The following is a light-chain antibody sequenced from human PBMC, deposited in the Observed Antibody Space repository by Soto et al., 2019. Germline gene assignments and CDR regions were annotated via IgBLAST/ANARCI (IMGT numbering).Light chain of an antibody. Sequence: QSVLTQPPSASGTPGQRVTISCSGSSSNIGTNTVNWYQQLPGTAPTLLIYTNDQRPSGVPDRFSGSKSGTSASLAISGLQSEDEADYYCQSYHSSNVVFGGGTKLTVL. CDR2: TND. CDR1: SSNIGTNT. V-gene: IGLV1-44*01. CDR3: QSYHSSNVV. J-gene: IGLJ2*01.